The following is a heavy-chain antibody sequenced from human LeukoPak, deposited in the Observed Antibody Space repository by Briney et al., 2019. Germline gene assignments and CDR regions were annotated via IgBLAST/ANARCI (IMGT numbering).Heavy chain of an antibody. Sequence: SETLSLTCTVSGGSISSSSYYWGWIRQPPGKGLEWIGSIYYSGSTYYNPSLKSRVTISVDTSKNQFSLKLSSVTAADTAVYYCARERPEYCSSTSCPIPYYYYMDVWGKGTTVTVSS. CDR3: ARERPEYCSSTSCPIPYYYYMDV. V-gene: IGHV4-39*07. CDR2: IYYSGST. CDR1: GGSISSSSYY. D-gene: IGHD2-2*01. J-gene: IGHJ6*03.